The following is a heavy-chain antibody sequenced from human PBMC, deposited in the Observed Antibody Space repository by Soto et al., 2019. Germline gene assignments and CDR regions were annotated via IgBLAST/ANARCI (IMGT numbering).Heavy chain of an antibody. J-gene: IGHJ4*02. CDR3: AGGIRSGQGFDY. CDR1: GDTFASYG. Sequence: QVQLVQSGAEVKKPGASVKVSCKASGDTFASYGISWVRQAPGQGLEWMGWISVNSGNTNYAQNFQGRVTMTTDTSTTTALMELRSLRSVDTAVYYGAGGIRSGQGFDYWGQRTLVTVSS. CDR2: ISVNSGNT. D-gene: IGHD3-3*01. V-gene: IGHV1-18*01.